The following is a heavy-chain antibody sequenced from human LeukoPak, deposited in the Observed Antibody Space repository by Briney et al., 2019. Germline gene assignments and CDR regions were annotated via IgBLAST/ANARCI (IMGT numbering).Heavy chain of an antibody. J-gene: IGHJ6*03. V-gene: IGHV4-38-2*02. CDR3: ARDQPYMDV. Sequence: SETLSLTCTVSGYSISSGYYWAWIRQPPGKGLEWIGSIYHSGTTYYNPSFKSRVTISVDTSKNQFSLKLSSVTAADTAVYHCARDQPYMDVWGKGTTVTVSS. CDR2: IYHSGTT. CDR1: GYSISSGYY.